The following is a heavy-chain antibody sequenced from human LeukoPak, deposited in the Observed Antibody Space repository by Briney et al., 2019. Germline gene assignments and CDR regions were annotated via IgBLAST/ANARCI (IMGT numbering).Heavy chain of an antibody. CDR3: ARQMKGSSGWYYFDY. CDR1: GYTFTSYW. Sequence: ASVKVSCKASGYTFTSYWIGWVRQMPGKGLEWMGIIYPGDSDTRYSPSFQGQVTISADKSISTAYLQWSSLKASDTAMYYCARQMKGSSGWYYFDYWGQGTLVTVSS. V-gene: IGHV5-51*01. CDR2: IYPGDSDT. D-gene: IGHD6-19*01. J-gene: IGHJ4*02.